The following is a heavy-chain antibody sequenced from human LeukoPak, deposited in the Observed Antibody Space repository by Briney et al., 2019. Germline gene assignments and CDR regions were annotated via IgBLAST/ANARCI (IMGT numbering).Heavy chain of an antibody. CDR2: IIPIFGTA. D-gene: IGHD2-2*01. CDR1: GVTFSSYT. J-gene: IGHJ4*02. Sequence: SVKVSCKASGVTFSSYTISWVRQAPGPGLEWMGGIIPIFGTANYAQKFQGRVTITADESTSTAYMELSSLRSEDTAVYYCASSACSSTSCYESYFDYWGQGTLVTVSS. V-gene: IGHV1-69*13. CDR3: ASSACSSTSCYESYFDY.